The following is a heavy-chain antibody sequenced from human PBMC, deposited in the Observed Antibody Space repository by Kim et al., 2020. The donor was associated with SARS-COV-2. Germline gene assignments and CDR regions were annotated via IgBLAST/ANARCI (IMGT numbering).Heavy chain of an antibody. D-gene: IGHD4-17*01. CDR1: GGSISSGDYY. V-gene: IGHV4-30-4*01. J-gene: IGHJ5*02. CDR2: IYYSGST. CDR3: XREXIXTTXXXEGXXDP. Sequence: SETLSLTCTVSGGSISSGDYYWSWIRQPPGKGLEWIGYIYYSGSTYYNPSLKSRXXISVXXSKNXXSLXLSSXPXADTAVYYCXREXIXTTXXXEGXXDPWXXGTXXXVSX.